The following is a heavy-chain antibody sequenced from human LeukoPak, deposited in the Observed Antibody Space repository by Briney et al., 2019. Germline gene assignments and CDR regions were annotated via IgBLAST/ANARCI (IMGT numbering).Heavy chain of an antibody. J-gene: IGHJ4*02. CDR2: IKTTGST. CDR3: AKVAMYYYGSETYFFFDD. D-gene: IGHD3-10*01. V-gene: IGHV4-4*07. CDR1: GASISTYY. Sequence: SETLSLTCRVSGASISTYYWSWIRQPVGKGLEWIGQIKTTGSTHYNSSLESRVTMSLDTSKKEFSLNLTSVTAADTAVYYCAKVAMYYYGSETYFFFDDWGQGILVTVSS.